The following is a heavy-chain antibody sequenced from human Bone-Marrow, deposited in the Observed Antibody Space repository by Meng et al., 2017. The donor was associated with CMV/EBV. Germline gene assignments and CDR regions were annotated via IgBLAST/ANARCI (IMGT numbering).Heavy chain of an antibody. CDR1: GGTFSSYA. CDR3: ARVGLRGAYWFDP. V-gene: IGHV1-69*10. CDR2: IIPILGIA. Sequence: SVKVSCKASGGTFSSYAISWVRQAPGQGLEWMGGIIPILGIANYAQKFQGRVTITTDESTSTAYMELSSLRSEDTAVYYCARVGLRGAYWFDPWGQGTLVTVSS. D-gene: IGHD3-16*01. J-gene: IGHJ5*02.